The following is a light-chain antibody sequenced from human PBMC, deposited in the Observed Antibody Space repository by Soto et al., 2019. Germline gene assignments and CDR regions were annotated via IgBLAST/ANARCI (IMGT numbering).Light chain of an antibody. Sequence: QSVLTQPASVSGSPGQSITISCTGTSSNVGSYKLVSWYQQHPGKAPKLMIFEVNKRPSGVSNRFSGSKSGNTASLTISGLKVEDEADYYCCSSGGGHTPLVFGGGTKVTVL. CDR3: CSSGGGHTPLV. J-gene: IGLJ2*01. CDR1: SSNVGSYKL. V-gene: IGLV2-23*02. CDR2: EVN.